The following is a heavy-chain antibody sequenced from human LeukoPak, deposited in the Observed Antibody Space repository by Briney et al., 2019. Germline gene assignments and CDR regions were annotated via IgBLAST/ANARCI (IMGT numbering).Heavy chain of an antibody. Sequence: GGSLRLSCAASGFTFSSYAMSWVRQAPGKGLEWVSAITGSGGSTYYADSVKGRFTISRDNSKNTLYLQVTSLRAEDTAVYYCAKTHSSSWYSNDYWGQGTLVTVSS. CDR2: ITGSGGST. CDR3: AKTHSSSWYSNDY. V-gene: IGHV3-23*01. J-gene: IGHJ4*02. CDR1: GFTFSSYA. D-gene: IGHD6-13*01.